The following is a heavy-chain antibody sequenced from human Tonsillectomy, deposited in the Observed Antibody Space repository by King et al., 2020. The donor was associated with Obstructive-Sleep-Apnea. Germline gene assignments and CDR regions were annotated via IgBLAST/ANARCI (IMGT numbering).Heavy chain of an antibody. Sequence: QLQESGPGLVKPSETLSLTCTVSGGSISSSSYYWGWIRQPPGKGLEWIGSIYYSGSTYYNPSLKSRVTISVDTSKNQFSLKLSSVTAADTAVYYCRYYDSSGYYYDYYYGMDVWGQGTTVTVSS. CDR2: IYYSGST. J-gene: IGHJ6*02. V-gene: IGHV4-39*07. CDR1: GGSISSSSYY. D-gene: IGHD3-22*01. CDR3: RYYDSSGYYYDYYYGMDV.